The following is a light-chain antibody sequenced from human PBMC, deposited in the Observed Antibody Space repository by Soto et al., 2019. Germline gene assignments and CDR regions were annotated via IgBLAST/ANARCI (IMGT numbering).Light chain of an antibody. Sequence: EIVLTQSPGTLSLSPGERATLSCRASDNVATSYLGWYQQKPGQAPRLLISGTSTRANGIPDRFSGAGSGTDFLLTISRLEPEDSAIYFCQEYGRSPYTFGLGTKLEIK. V-gene: IGKV3-20*01. CDR1: DNVATSY. J-gene: IGKJ2*01. CDR3: QEYGRSPYT. CDR2: GTS.